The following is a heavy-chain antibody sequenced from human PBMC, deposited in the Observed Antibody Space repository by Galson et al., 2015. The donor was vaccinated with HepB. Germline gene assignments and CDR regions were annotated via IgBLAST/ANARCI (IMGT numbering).Heavy chain of an antibody. Sequence: LRLSCAASGFNFSSDTMHWVRQAPGKGLEWVAVISYDGSNRFYADSVRGRFTISRDNSKNTLYLQMNSLRAEDAAVYYCARAMRSDSSGWSGSHWGQGTLVTVSS. V-gene: IGHV3-30-3*01. CDR2: ISYDGSNR. CDR3: ARAMRSDSSGWSGSH. D-gene: IGHD6-19*01. J-gene: IGHJ4*02. CDR1: GFNFSSDT.